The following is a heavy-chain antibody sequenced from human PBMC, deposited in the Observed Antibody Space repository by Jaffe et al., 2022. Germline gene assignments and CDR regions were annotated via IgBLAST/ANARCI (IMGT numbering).Heavy chain of an antibody. CDR3: ARDMVRGVIKYYFDY. D-gene: IGHD3-10*01. Sequence: QVQLVQSGAEVKKPGASVKVSCKASGYTFTSYYMHWVRQAPGQGLEWMGIINPSGGSTSYAQKFQGRVTMTRDTSTSTVYMELSSLRSEDTAVYYCARDMVRGVIKYYFDYWGQGTLVTVSS. V-gene: IGHV1-46*01. J-gene: IGHJ4*02. CDR2: INPSGGST. CDR1: GYTFTSYY.